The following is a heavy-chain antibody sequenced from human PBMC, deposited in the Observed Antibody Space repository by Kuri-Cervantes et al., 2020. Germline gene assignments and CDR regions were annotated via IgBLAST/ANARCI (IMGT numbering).Heavy chain of an antibody. CDR3: ARVRAVAGKRHYYYYYGMDV. CDR1: GGSISSSSYY. D-gene: IGHD6-19*01. Sequence: GSLRLSCTVSGGSISSSSYYWGWIRQPPGKGLEWIGSIHYSGSTNYNPSLKSRVTISVDTSKNQFSLKLSSVTAADTAVYYCARVRAVAGKRHYYYYYGMDVWGQGTTVTVSS. V-gene: IGHV4-39*07. J-gene: IGHJ6*02. CDR2: IHYSGST.